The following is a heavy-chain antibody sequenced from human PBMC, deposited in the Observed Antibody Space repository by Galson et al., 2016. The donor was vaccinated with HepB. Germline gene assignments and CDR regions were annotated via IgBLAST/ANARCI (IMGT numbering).Heavy chain of an antibody. CDR2: INQDGSEE. CDR3: AKDFWDLRGGHYYYGMDF. J-gene: IGHJ6*02. CDR1: GFTFSRYW. V-gene: IGHV3-7*01. D-gene: IGHD3-3*01. Sequence: SLRLSCAASGFTFSRYWMTWVRQAPGKGLEWVANINQDGSEEYYVDSVKGRFTISRDNSEKTVYLQMNSLRGEDTAVYYCAKDFWDLRGGHYYYGMDFWGQGATVTVSS.